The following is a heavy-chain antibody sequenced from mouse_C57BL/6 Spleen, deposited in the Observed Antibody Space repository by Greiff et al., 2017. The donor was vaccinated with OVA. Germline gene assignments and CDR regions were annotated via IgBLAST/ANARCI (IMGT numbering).Heavy chain of an antibody. D-gene: IGHD2-1*01. Sequence: QVQLQQPGAELVKPGASVKLSCKASGYTFTSYWMHWVKQRPGQGLEWIGMIHPNSGSTNYNEKFKSKATLTVDKSSSTAYMQLSSLTSEDSAVYYCARRANGNYGYFDVWGTGTTVTVSS. V-gene: IGHV1-64*01. J-gene: IGHJ1*03. CDR2: IHPNSGST. CDR3: ARRANGNYGYFDV. CDR1: GYTFTSYW.